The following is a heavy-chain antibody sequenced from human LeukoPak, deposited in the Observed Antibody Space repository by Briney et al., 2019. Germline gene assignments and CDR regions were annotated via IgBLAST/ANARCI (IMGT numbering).Heavy chain of an antibody. V-gene: IGHV5-51*01. CDR3: ARPYYYDTSGYYYDY. Sequence: GESLKISCKASGYSFTNYWIGWVRQMPGKGLEWMGIIYPGDSDTRYSPSFQGQVTISVDKSISTASLQRSSLKASDTAMYYCARPYYYDTSGYYYDYWGQGTLVTVSS. D-gene: IGHD3-22*01. CDR1: GYSFTNYW. J-gene: IGHJ4*02. CDR2: IYPGDSDT.